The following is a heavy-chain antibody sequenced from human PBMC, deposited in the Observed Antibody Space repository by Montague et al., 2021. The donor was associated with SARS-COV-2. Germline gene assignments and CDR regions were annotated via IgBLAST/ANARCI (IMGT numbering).Heavy chain of an antibody. J-gene: IGHJ6*03. D-gene: IGHD3-9*01. CDR2: ISYDGSNK. V-gene: IGHV3-30*04. CDR3: ARESSSRYYDTLTGYDYYYYMDV. Sequence: SLRLSCAASGFTFSSYAMHWVRQAPGKGLEWVAVISYDGSNKYYVDSVKGRFTISRDNSKNTLYLQMNSLRAEDTAVYYCARESSSRYYDTLTGYDYYYYMDVWGKGTTVTVSS. CDR1: GFTFSSYA.